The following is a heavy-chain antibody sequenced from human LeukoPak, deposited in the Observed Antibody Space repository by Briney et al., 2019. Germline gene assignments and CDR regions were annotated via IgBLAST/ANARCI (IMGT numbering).Heavy chain of an antibody. Sequence: ASVKVSCKASGGTFSSYAISWVRQAPGQGLEWMGRIIPILGIANYAQKFQGRVTITADKSTSTAYMELSSLRSEDTAVYYCARIWFGVYGMDAWGQGTTATVSS. J-gene: IGHJ6*02. CDR1: GGTFSSYA. V-gene: IGHV1-69*04. CDR3: ARIWFGVYGMDA. CDR2: IIPILGIA. D-gene: IGHD3-10*01.